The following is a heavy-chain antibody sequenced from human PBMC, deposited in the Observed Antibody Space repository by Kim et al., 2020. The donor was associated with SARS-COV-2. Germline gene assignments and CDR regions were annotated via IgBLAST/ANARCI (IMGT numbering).Heavy chain of an antibody. CDR1: GFTFSSYW. CDR3: ARGWMPDY. Sequence: GGSLRLSCAASGFTFSSYWMSWVRQAPGKGPEWVASIKKDGSLKDYVDSVKGRFTISRDNAKNSLFLLMNSLRPEDTAVYFCARGWMPDYWGQGTLVTVSS. D-gene: IGHD5-12*01. V-gene: IGHV3-7*04. CDR2: IKKDGSLK. J-gene: IGHJ4*02.